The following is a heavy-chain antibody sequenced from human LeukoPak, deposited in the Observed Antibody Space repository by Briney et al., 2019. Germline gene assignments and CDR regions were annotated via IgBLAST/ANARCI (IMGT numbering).Heavy chain of an antibody. Sequence: PSETLSLTCTVSGGSISSYYWSWIRQPPGKGLEWIWYIYYSGSTNYNPSLKSRVTISVDTSKNQFSLKLSSVTAADTAVYYCAKAAHYYGSGIYYPFDYWGQGTLVTVSS. J-gene: IGHJ4*02. CDR2: IYYSGST. CDR1: GGSISSYY. CDR3: AKAAHYYGSGIYYPFDY. D-gene: IGHD3-10*01. V-gene: IGHV4-59*01.